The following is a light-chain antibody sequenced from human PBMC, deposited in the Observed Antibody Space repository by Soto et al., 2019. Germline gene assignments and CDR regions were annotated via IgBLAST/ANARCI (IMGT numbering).Light chain of an antibody. V-gene: IGLV2-14*01. CDR3: RSYTSSSTGV. J-gene: IGLJ1*01. Sequence: QSALTQPASVSGSPGQSITISCTGTSSDVGGYNYVSWYQQHPGKAPKLMIYDVSNRPSGVSNRFSGSKSGNTASLTISGLQAEDEADYSSRSYTSSSTGVFGTGSKVTV. CDR2: DVS. CDR1: SSDVGGYNY.